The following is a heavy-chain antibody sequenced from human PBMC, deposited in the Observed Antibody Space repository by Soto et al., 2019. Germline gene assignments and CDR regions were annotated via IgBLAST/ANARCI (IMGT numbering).Heavy chain of an antibody. CDR1: GGSISSGGYY. CDR2: IYYSGST. V-gene: IGHV4-31*03. CDR3: AGINSGSPGGTLRY. Sequence: QVQLQESGPGLVKPSQTLSLTCTVSGGSISSGGYYWSWIRQHPGKGLEWIGYIYYSGSTYYNPALKRRVTLSVHTYTNQFSLKLSSVTAAATAVYYCAGINSGSPGGTLRYWGQGTLVTVSS. D-gene: IGHD1-26*01. J-gene: IGHJ4*02.